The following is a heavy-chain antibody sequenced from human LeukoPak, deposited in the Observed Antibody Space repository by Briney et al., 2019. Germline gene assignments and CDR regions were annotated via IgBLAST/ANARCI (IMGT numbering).Heavy chain of an antibody. CDR3: VNVLRYFDWPTDY. CDR2: ISYDGSNK. V-gene: IGHV3-30*18. D-gene: IGHD3-9*01. CDR1: GFTFSNYG. J-gene: IGHJ4*02. Sequence: GGSLRLSCAASGFTFSNYGMHRVRQAPGKGLEWVAVISYDGSNKYYADSVKGRFTISRDNSKNTLYLQMNSLRAEDTAVYYCVNVLRYFDWPTDYWGQGTLVTVSS.